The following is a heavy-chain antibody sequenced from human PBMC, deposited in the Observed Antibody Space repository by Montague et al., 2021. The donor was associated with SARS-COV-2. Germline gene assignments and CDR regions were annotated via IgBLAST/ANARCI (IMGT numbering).Heavy chain of an antibody. CDR1: GYFIVTGYY. CDR3: SRGRVTCAGFEY. V-gene: IGHV4-38-2*02. CDR2: NYLHGNA. J-gene: IGHJ4*02. D-gene: IGHD2-21*02. Sequence: SETLSLTCSVSGYFIVTGYYWCWIRQSPGKGLEWIGSNYLHGNASYNPSLNSRVTISLDTSNNQFSLRLTSVTTSDTAVYYCSRGRVTCAGFEYWGQGIRVIVSS.